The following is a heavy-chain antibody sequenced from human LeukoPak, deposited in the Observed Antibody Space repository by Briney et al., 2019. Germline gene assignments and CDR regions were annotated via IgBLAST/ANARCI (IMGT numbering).Heavy chain of an antibody. Sequence: GGSLRLSCAASGFTFSSYEMNWVRQAPGKGLEWVSYISSSGSTIYYADSVKGRSTISRDNAKNSLYLQMNSLRAEDTAVYYCARQYYYGSGSYSPFDYWGQGTLVTVSS. J-gene: IGHJ4*02. V-gene: IGHV3-48*03. CDR2: ISSSGSTI. CDR3: ARQYYYGSGSYSPFDY. D-gene: IGHD3-10*01. CDR1: GFTFSSYE.